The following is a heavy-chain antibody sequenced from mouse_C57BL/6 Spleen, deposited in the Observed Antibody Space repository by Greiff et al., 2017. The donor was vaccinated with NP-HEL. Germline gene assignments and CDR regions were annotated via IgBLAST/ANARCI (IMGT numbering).Heavy chain of an antibody. D-gene: IGHD2-3*01. V-gene: IGHV3-1*01. CDR3: ARAQGEDPTMMVTTSFDY. CDR2: ISYSGST. CDR1: GYSITSGYD. Sequence: DVKLQESGPGMVKPSQSLSLTCTVTGYSITSGYDWHWIRHFPGNKLEWMGYISYSGSTNYNPSLKSRISITHDTSKNHFFLKLKSVTTEDTATYYCARAQGEDPTMMVTTSFDYWGQGTTLTVSS. J-gene: IGHJ2*01.